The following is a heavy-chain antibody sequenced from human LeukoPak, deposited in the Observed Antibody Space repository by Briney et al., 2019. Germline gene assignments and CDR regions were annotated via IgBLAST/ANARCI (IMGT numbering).Heavy chain of an antibody. V-gene: IGHV3-74*01. CDR1: GFTISSYW. D-gene: IGHD3-22*01. J-gene: IGHJ4*02. CDR2: IDSDGSST. CDR3: AREGDSSGYYGFDY. Sequence: GGSLRLSCAASGFTISSYWMHWVRQAPGKGLVWVSRIDSDGSSTTYADSVKGRFTISRDNAKNTLYLQMNSLRAEDTAVYYCAREGDSSGYYGFDYWGQGTLVTVSS.